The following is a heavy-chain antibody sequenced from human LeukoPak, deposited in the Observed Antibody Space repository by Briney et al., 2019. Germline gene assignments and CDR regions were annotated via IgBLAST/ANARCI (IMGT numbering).Heavy chain of an antibody. Sequence: GASVKVSCKASGYTFTSYYMHWVRQAPGQGLEWMGIINPSGGSTSYAQKFQGRVTMTRDTSTSTVYMELSSLRSEDTAVYYCARDVGITPPKYWYFGLWGRGTLVTVSS. CDR2: INPSGGST. V-gene: IGHV1-46*01. J-gene: IGHJ2*01. CDR3: ARDVGITPPKYWYFGL. D-gene: IGHD1-14*01. CDR1: GYTFTSYY.